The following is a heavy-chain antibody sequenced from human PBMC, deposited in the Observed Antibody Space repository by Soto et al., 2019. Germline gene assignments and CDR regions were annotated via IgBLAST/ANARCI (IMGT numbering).Heavy chain of an antibody. CDR3: ARVFVVVPAALWWFDP. V-gene: IGHV4-59*12. J-gene: IGHJ5*02. CDR1: GGSINSYF. D-gene: IGHD2-2*01. CDR2: IHYSGNT. Sequence: PSETLSLTCTVSGGSINSYFWSWIRQAPGKGLEWIGYIHYSGNTKYNPSLKSRVTISIDTSKNQFSLKLSSVTAEDTAVYYCARVFVVVPAALWWFDPWGQGTLVTVSS.